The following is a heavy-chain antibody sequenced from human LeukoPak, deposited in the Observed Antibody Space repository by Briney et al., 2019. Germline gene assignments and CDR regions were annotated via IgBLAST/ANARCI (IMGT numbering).Heavy chain of an antibody. D-gene: IGHD6-6*01. V-gene: IGHV4-39*07. J-gene: IGHJ2*01. CDR3: ARASHGWYFDL. Sequence: QPSETLSLTCTVSGGSISSYYWGWIRQPPGKGLEWIGSIYYSGSTYYNPSLKSRVTISVDTSKNQFSLKLSSVTAADTAVYYCARASHGWYFDLWGRGTLVTVSS. CDR2: IYYSGST. CDR1: GGSISSYY.